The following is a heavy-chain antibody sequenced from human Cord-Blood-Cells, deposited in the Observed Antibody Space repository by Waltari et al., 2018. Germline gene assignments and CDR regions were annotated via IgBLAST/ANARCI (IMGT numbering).Heavy chain of an antibody. V-gene: IGHV3-33*01. CDR3: ARDKVATIDY. CDR1: GSTFSSYG. Sequence: QVQLVESGGGVVRPGGSLGPPCAASGSTFSSYGMHGVRQAPGKGLEWVAVIWYDGSNKYYADSVKGRFTISRDNSKNTLYLQMNSLRAEDTAVYYCARDKVATIDYWGQGTLVTVSS. J-gene: IGHJ4*02. CDR2: IWYDGSNK. D-gene: IGHD5-12*01.